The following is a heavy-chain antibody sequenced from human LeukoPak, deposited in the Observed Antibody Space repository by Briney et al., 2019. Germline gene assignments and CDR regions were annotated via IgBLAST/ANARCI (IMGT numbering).Heavy chain of an antibody. Sequence: ASVKVSCKASGYTFTSYDINWVRPATGQGLEWMGWMNPNSGNTGYAQKFQGRVTMTRNTSISTAYMELRSLRSEDTAVYYCARGSGYYYVFDAFDIWGQGTMVTVSS. CDR3: ARGSGYYYVFDAFDI. CDR2: MNPNSGNT. J-gene: IGHJ3*02. D-gene: IGHD3-22*01. CDR1: GYTFTSYD. V-gene: IGHV1-8*01.